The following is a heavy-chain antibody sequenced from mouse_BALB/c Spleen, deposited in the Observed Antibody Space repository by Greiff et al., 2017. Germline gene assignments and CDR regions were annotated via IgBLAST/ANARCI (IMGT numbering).Heavy chain of an antibody. D-gene: IGHD2-10*02. Sequence: VQLQQSGTVLARPGASVKMSCKASGYTFTSYWMHWVKQRPGQGLEWIGAIYPRNSDTSYNQKFKGKAKLTAVTSTSTAYMELSSLTNEDSAVYYCTKYGNSYYAMDYWGQGTSVTVSS. V-gene: IGHV1-5*01. CDR2: IYPRNSDT. CDR1: GYTFTSYW. CDR3: TKYGNSYYAMDY. J-gene: IGHJ4*01.